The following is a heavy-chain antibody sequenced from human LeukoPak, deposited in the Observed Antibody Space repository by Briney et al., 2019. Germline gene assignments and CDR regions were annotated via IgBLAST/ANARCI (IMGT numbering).Heavy chain of an antibody. CDR2: INHSGNI. Sequence: SETLSLTCAVYGGSFSGYYWTWIRQPPGKGLEWIGEINHSGNINYNPSLKSRLTISVDTSKNQFSLKLSSVTAADTAVYYCARVSSNYVLAYYYFDFWDQGTLVTVSS. CDR3: ARVSSNYVLAYYYFDF. D-gene: IGHD4-11*01. V-gene: IGHV4-34*01. CDR1: GGSFSGYY. J-gene: IGHJ4*02.